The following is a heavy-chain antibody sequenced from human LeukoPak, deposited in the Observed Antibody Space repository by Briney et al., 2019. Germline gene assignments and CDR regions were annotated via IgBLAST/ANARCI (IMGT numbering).Heavy chain of an antibody. CDR2: IYGGGST. CDR3: SGYGSGKYYYYYMDV. V-gene: IGHV3-66*01. CDR1: GFTFSSYG. D-gene: IGHD3-10*01. J-gene: IGHJ6*03. Sequence: PGGTLRLSCAASGFTFSSYGMSWVRQAPGKGLEWVSVIYGGGSTYYADSFMGSFTISRGNSKNTLYLQINNLRAAETTVDYWSGYGSGKYYYYYMDVWGKGTTVTISS.